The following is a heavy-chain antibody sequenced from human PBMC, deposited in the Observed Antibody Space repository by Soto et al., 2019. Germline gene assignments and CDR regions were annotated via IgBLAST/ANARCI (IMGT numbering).Heavy chain of an antibody. CDR2: IRSKANSYAT. V-gene: IGHV3-73*01. Sequence: PWGSLRLSCSASVFTCSGSAMHWFRQASGKGLEWVGRIRSKANSYATAYAVSVKGRFTISRDDSRNTAYLQMNSLKTEDTAVYYCARGVYDFWSGHPKRLDYWGQGTVVTVSS. J-gene: IGHJ4*02. D-gene: IGHD3-3*01. CDR1: VFTCSGSA. CDR3: ARGVYDFWSGHPKRLDY.